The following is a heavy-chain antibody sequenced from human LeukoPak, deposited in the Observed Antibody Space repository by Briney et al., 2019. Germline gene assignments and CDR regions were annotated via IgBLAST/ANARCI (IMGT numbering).Heavy chain of an antibody. D-gene: IGHD2/OR15-2a*01. CDR3: ARMGSSTHFSRRFDP. CDR1: GYSFTNYW. V-gene: IGHV5-51*03. Sequence: KPGESLKISCKGSGYSFTNYWIGWMRQMPGKGLECMGIIYPGDSDTRYSPSFQSQVTISVDKSISTAYVQWSSLKASDSAMYYCARMGSSTHFSRRFDPWGQGTLVTVSS. CDR2: IYPGDSDT. J-gene: IGHJ5*02.